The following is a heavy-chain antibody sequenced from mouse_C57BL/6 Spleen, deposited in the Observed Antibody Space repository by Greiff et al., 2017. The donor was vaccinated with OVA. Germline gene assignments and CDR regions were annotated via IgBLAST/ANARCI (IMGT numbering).Heavy chain of an antibody. V-gene: IGHV1-61*01. CDR3: ARSSNSYYFDY. CDR2: IYPSDSET. Sequence: VQLQQPGAELVRPGSSVKLSCKASGYTFTSYWMDWVKQRPGQGLEWIGNIYPSDSETHYNQKFKDKATLTVDKSSSTAYMQLSSLTSEDSAVYYCARSSNSYYFDYWGQGTTLTVSS. J-gene: IGHJ2*01. D-gene: IGHD4-1*01. CDR1: GYTFTSYW.